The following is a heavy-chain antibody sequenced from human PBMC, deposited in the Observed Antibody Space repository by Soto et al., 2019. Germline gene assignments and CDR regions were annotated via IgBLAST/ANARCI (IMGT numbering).Heavy chain of an antibody. V-gene: IGHV1-2*04. D-gene: IGHD3-10*01. CDR1: GYTFTGYY. CDR2: INHNSGGT. Sequence: QVQLVQSGAEVKKPGASVKVSCKASGYTFTGYYMHWVRQAPGQGLEWMGWINHNSGGTNYAQKVQGWVTMTRDTSISTAYMELSRLRSDDTAVYYCARELPITGVRYGMDVWGQGTTVTVSS. CDR3: ARELPITGVRYGMDV. J-gene: IGHJ6*01.